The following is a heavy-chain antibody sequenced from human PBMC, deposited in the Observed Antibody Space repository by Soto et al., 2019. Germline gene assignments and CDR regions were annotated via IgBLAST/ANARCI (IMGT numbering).Heavy chain of an antibody. CDR2: ISSSSSYI. CDR3: ARDPGLLWFGELSYGMDV. D-gene: IGHD3-10*01. CDR1: GFAFSSYS. V-gene: IGHV3-21*01. J-gene: IGHJ6*02. Sequence: PGGSLRLSCAASGFAFSSYSMNWVRQAPGKGLEWVSSISSSSSYIYYAGSMQGRFTISRDNAKNSLYLQMNSLRAEDTAVYYCARDPGLLWFGELSYGMDVWGQGTTVTVSS.